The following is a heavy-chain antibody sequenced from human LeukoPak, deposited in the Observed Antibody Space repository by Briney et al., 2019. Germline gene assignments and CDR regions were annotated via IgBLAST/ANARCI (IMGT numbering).Heavy chain of an antibody. Sequence: SVKVSCKASGGTFSSYAISWVRQAPGQGLEWMGRIIPILGIANYAQKFQGRVTITADKSTSTAYMELSSLRSEDTAVYYCARESYYDSSGYGTANWFDPWGQGTLVTVPS. CDR3: ARESYYDSSGYGTANWFDP. D-gene: IGHD3-22*01. CDR1: GGTFSSYA. CDR2: IIPILGIA. V-gene: IGHV1-69*04. J-gene: IGHJ5*02.